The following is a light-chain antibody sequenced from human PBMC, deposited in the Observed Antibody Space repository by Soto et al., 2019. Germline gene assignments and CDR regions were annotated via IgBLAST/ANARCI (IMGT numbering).Light chain of an antibody. V-gene: IGLV2-14*03. CDR2: EVS. J-gene: IGLJ2*01. Sequence: QSALTQPASVSGSPGQSITISCTGTGSDVGGYNYVSWYQQHPGKAPKLIIYEVSNRPSGVSTRFSGFKSAYTASLIISGLQAEDEADYYCSSYASSNMLVFGGGTKLTVL. CDR3: SSYASSNMLV. CDR1: GSDVGGYNY.